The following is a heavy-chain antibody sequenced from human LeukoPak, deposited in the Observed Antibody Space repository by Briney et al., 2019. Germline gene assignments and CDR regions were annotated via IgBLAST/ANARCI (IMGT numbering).Heavy chain of an antibody. V-gene: IGHV4-61*02. Sequence: SETLSLTCTVSGGSISSSSYYWGWIRQPAGKGLEWIGRIYTSGSTNYDPSLKSRVTMSVDTSKNQFSLKLSSVTAADTAVYYCARNTYYYLWAFDIWGQGTMVTVSS. D-gene: IGHD3-10*01. CDR1: GGSISSSSYY. J-gene: IGHJ3*02. CDR2: IYTSGST. CDR3: ARNTYYYLWAFDI.